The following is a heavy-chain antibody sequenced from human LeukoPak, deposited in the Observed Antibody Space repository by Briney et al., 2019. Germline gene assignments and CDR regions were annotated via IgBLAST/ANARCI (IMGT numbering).Heavy chain of an antibody. D-gene: IGHD6-13*01. J-gene: IGHJ5*02. CDR2: IDWDDDK. Sequence: SGPTLVKPTQTLTLTCTFSGFSLSTSGICVSWIRQPPGKALEWLARIDWDDDKYYSTSLKTRLTISKDTSKNQVVLTMTNMDPVDTATYYCARSPGIAAAGTFWFDPWGQGTLVTVSS. CDR1: GFSLSTSGIC. CDR3: ARSPGIAAAGTFWFDP. V-gene: IGHV2-70*11.